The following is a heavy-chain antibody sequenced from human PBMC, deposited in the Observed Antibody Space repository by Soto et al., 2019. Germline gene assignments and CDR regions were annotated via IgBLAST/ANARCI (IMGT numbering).Heavy chain of an antibody. D-gene: IGHD2-2*01. Sequence: PSETLSLTCAVSGVSIGSGGYSWSWIRQPPGKGLEWIGYIYHSGSTYYNPSLKSRVTISVDRSKNQFSLKLSSVTAADTAVYYCARVPDRWGQGTLVTVSS. J-gene: IGHJ5*02. CDR1: GVSIGSGGYS. V-gene: IGHV4-30-2*01. CDR2: IYHSGST. CDR3: ARVPDR.